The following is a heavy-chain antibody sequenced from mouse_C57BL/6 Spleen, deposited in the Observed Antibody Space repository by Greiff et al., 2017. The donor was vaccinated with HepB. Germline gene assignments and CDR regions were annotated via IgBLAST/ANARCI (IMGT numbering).Heavy chain of an antibody. CDR2: IYPGDGDT. CDR1: GYAFSSSW. V-gene: IGHV1-82*01. Sequence: LVESGPELVKPGASVKISCKASGYAFSSSWMNWVKQRPGKGLEWIGRIYPGDGDTNYNGKFKGKATLTADKSSSTAYMQLSSLTSEDSAVYFCARGGTVAHYFDYWGQGTTLTVSS. J-gene: IGHJ2*01. D-gene: IGHD1-1*01. CDR3: ARGGTVAHYFDY.